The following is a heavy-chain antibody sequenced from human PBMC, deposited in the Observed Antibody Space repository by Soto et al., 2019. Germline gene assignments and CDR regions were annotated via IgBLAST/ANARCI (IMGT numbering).Heavy chain of an antibody. Sequence: QSGGSLRLSCAASGFTFSTYAMSWVRQAPGKGLEWVSTIDNSGGITYYADSVKGRFTISRDNSKNTLFLQMNSLKTEDTAVYYCTTGTAVAIYNFDYWGQGTLVTVSS. D-gene: IGHD6-19*01. CDR3: TTGTAVAIYNFDY. CDR1: GFTFSTYA. CDR2: IDNSGGIT. V-gene: IGHV3-23*05. J-gene: IGHJ4*02.